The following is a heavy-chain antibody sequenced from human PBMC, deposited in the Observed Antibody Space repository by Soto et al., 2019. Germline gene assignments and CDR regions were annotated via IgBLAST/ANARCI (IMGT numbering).Heavy chain of an antibody. V-gene: IGHV3-30*18. D-gene: IGHD6-13*01. CDR2: ISYDGSNK. Sequence: QPGGSLRLSCAASGFTFSSYGMHWVRQAPGKGLEWVAVISYDGSNKYYADSVKGRFTISRDNSKNTLYLQMNSLRAEDTAVYYCAKTYSSGWYNWYYYYGMDVWGQGTTVTVSS. CDR1: GFTFSSYG. CDR3: AKTYSSGWYNWYYYYGMDV. J-gene: IGHJ6*02.